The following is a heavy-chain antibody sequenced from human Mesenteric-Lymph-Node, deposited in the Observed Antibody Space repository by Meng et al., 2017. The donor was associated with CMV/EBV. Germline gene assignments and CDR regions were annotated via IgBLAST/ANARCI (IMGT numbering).Heavy chain of an antibody. V-gene: IGHV4-39*07. CDR1: GDSISSRNHY. D-gene: IGHD3-3*01. Sequence: SETLSLTCTVSGDSISSRNHYWGWIRQSPGKGLEWIGTIYYSGTTFYNPPLESLATISVDTAKNQFFLKLNSVTAADTAVYYCARRSDYDFWAGNMYYFDYWGQGTLVTVSS. J-gene: IGHJ4*02. CDR2: IYYSGTT. CDR3: ARRSDYDFWAGNMYYFDY.